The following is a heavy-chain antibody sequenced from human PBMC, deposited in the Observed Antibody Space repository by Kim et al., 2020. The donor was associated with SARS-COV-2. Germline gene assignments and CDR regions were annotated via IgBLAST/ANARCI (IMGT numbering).Heavy chain of an antibody. V-gene: IGHV4-34*01. CDR3: ARGGASSGWYPYYYYGMDV. D-gene: IGHD6-19*01. J-gene: IGHJ6*02. Sequence: KSRVTISVDTSKNQFSLKLSSVTAADTAVYYCARGGASSGWYPYYYYGMDVWGQGTTVTVSS.